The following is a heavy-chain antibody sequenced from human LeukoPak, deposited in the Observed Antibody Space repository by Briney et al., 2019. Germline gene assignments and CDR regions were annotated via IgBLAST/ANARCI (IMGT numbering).Heavy chain of an antibody. Sequence: ASVKVSCKASGYTFTGYYMHWVRQATGQGLEWMGWMNPNSGNTGYAQKFQGRVTITRNTSISTAYMELSSLRSEDTAVYYCARGSFHGPDYWGQGTLVTVSS. D-gene: IGHD3-16*02. CDR3: ARGSFHGPDY. J-gene: IGHJ4*02. CDR1: GYTFTGYY. V-gene: IGHV1-8*03. CDR2: MNPNSGNT.